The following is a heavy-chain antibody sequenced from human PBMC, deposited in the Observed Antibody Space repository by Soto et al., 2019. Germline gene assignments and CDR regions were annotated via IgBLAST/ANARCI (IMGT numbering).Heavy chain of an antibody. D-gene: IGHD1-26*01. Sequence: SETLSLTCTVSGGSISSHYWSWVRQAPGKGLEWIGHIYYRGSTNYNPSLRSRSTISVDTSKNQFPLKLNSVTTADAAVYYCARDGREASGMDVWGQGTKVTVSS. J-gene: IGHJ6*02. CDR3: ARDGREASGMDV. CDR2: IYYRGST. CDR1: GGSISSHY. V-gene: IGHV4-59*11.